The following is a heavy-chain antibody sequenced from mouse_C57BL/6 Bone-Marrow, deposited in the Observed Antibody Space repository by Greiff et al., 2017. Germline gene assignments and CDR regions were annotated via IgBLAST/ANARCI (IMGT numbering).Heavy chain of an antibody. D-gene: IGHD2-5*01. CDR1: GYTFTSYW. CDR3: ASLDSNYVDWYFDV. J-gene: IGHJ1*03. CDR2: IHPNSGST. Sequence: QVQLQQPGAELVKPGASVKLSCKASGYTFTSYWMHWVKQRPGQGLEWIGMIHPNSGSTNYNEKFKSKATLTVDKSSSTAYMQLSSLTSEDSAVYYCASLDSNYVDWYFDVWGTGTTVTVSS. V-gene: IGHV1-64*01.